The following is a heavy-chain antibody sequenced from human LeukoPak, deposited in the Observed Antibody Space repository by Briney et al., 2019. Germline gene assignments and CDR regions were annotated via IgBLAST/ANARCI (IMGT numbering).Heavy chain of an antibody. CDR2: ISAYNGNT. CDR3: ARVQTAAVAVDY. D-gene: IGHD6-19*01. Sequence: ASVKVSCKASGYTFTSYGISWVRQAPGQGLEWMGWISAYNGNTNYAQKLQGRVTMTTVTSTSTAYMELMNLRSDDTAVYYCARVQTAAVAVDYWGQGTLVTVSS. V-gene: IGHV1-18*01. J-gene: IGHJ4*02. CDR1: GYTFTSYG.